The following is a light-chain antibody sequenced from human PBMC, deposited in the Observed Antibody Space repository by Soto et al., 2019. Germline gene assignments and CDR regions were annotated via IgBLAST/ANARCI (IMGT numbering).Light chain of an antibody. V-gene: IGLV2-11*01. J-gene: IGLJ1*01. CDR2: DVS. CDR3: CSHAGTYIYV. Sequence: QSVLTQPRSVSGSPGQSVTISCTGTSIDVGGYNYVSWYQQHPGKAPKLMIYDVSKRPSGVPDRFSGFKSGNTASLTISGLQAEDEADYSCCSHAGTYIYVFGTGTKVT. CDR1: SIDVGGYNY.